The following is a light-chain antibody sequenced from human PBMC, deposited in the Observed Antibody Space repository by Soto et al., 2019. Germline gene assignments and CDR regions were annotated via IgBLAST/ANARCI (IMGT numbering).Light chain of an antibody. CDR2: GSS. Sequence: DVQMTQSPSSLSASVEDRITITCRTSQDIGNYLAWYQQKPGKVPKLLIFGSSTLQSGVPSRFSGSGSGTDFTLTISTLQPEDVATYYCQNYKRAPLTFRPGTKVDI. J-gene: IGKJ3*01. CDR3: QNYKRAPLT. CDR1: QDIGNY. V-gene: IGKV1-27*01.